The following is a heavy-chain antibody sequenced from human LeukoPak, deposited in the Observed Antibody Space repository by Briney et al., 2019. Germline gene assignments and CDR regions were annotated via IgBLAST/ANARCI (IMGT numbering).Heavy chain of an antibody. Sequence: SETLSLTCTVSGGSISSYYWSWIRQPPGKGLEWIGYIYYSGSTNYNPSLKSRVTISVDTSKNQFSLKLSSVTAADTAVYYRARRVAVAGYFDYWGQGTLVTVPS. CDR3: ARRVAVAGYFDY. CDR2: IYYSGST. J-gene: IGHJ4*02. D-gene: IGHD6-19*01. V-gene: IGHV4-59*08. CDR1: GGSISSYY.